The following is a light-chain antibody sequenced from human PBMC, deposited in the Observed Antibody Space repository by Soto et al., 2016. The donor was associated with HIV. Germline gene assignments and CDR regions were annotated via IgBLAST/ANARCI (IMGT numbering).Light chain of an antibody. CDR1: NVGSKS. V-gene: IGLV3-21*02. Sequence: SYELTQPPSLSVAPRQTARITCGGNNVGSKSVQWYQQKPGQAPVLVVYDDSDRPSGIPERFSGSNSGNTATLSISRVEAGDEADYYCQVWDASTDPVVFGGGTKLTVL. J-gene: IGLJ2*01. CDR3: QVWDASTDPVV. CDR2: DDS.